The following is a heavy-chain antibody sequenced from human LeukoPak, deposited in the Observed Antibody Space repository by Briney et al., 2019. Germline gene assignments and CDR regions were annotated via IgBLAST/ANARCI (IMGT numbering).Heavy chain of an antibody. D-gene: IGHD1-26*01. Sequence: GGSLRLSCEASGFTFSSFAMSCVRQAPGKGLEWVSTISGRESSTNYADSVRGRFTISRDNFKSTLFLQMNSLRPDDTAVYYCAKGFSGSYASDFDYWGQGTLVTVSS. V-gene: IGHV3-23*01. CDR3: AKGFSGSYASDFDY. CDR2: ISGRESST. CDR1: GFTFSSFA. J-gene: IGHJ4*02.